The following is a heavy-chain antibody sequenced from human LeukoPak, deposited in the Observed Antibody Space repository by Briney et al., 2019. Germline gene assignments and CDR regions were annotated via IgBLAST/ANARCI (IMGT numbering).Heavy chain of an antibody. CDR1: GFTFDDYA. Sequence: GGSLRLSCAASGFTFDDYAMHSVRQAPGKGLEWVSGISWNSGSIRYADSVRGRFTISRDNAKNSLYLQMNSLRAEDTALYYCAKDRGYGSGSYLDYWGQGTLVTVSS. CDR3: AKDRGYGSGSYLDY. J-gene: IGHJ4*02. D-gene: IGHD3-10*01. CDR2: ISWNSGSI. V-gene: IGHV3-9*01.